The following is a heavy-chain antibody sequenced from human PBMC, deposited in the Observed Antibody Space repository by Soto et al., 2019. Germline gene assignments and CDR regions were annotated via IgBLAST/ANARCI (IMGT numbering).Heavy chain of an antibody. D-gene: IGHD3-10*01. J-gene: IGHJ4*02. CDR3: AKDSGRGSADYYFDY. Sequence: QVQLVESGGGVVQPGRSLRLSCAASEFTFSNFGMHWVRQAPGKGLEWVAVISYDGGDKYSADSVKGRFTISRDNSKNTLFLQMNSLRAEDTAVYYCAKDSGRGSADYYFDYWGRGTLVTVS. CDR1: EFTFSNFG. V-gene: IGHV3-30*18. CDR2: ISYDGGDK.